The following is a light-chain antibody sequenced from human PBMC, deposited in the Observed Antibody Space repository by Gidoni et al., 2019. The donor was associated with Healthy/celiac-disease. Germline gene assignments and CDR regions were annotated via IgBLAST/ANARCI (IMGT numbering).Light chain of an antibody. J-gene: IGKJ2*01. CDR2: AAS. V-gene: IGKV1-39*01. CDR1: QTISSY. CDR3: QQTYSTPHT. Sequence: DIQMTPSPSSLSASVGDRVTITCRATQTISSYLNWYQWKPGKAPELLIYAASSLRSGVPSSFSGSGSGTDFTLTVSSLQPEDFVTYYCQQTYSTPHTFGQGTKLEIK.